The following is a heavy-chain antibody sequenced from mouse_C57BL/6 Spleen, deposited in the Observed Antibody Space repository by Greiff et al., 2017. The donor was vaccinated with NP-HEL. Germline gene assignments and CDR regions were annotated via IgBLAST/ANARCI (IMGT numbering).Heavy chain of an antibody. J-gene: IGHJ3*01. D-gene: IGHD2-1*01. V-gene: IGHV1-52*01. CDR1: GYTFPSYW. Sequence: QVQLQQPGAELVRPGSSVKLSCKASGYTFPSYWMHWVKQRPIQGLEWIGNIDPSDSETHYNQKFTDKAPLTVDKSSSTAYMQLSSLTSEDSAVYYCARWGNYEFADWGKGTLVTVSA. CDR3: ARWGNYEFAD. CDR2: IDPSDSET.